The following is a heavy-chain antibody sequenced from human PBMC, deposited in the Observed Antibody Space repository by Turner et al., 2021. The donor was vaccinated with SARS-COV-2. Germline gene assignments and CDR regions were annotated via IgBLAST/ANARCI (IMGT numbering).Heavy chain of an antibody. CDR1: GIPFSSYA. D-gene: IGHD3-22*01. CDR3: ARDLKAITMIVVDDYYYYYGMDV. V-gene: IGHV3-30-3*01. J-gene: IGHJ6*02. CDR2: MSYDGNNK. Sequence: QVQLVESGGGVVQPGRSLRLSCAASGIPFSSYAMHWLRQAPGKGMEWVAVMSYDGNNKYYADSVKGRFTISRDNSKNTLYLQMNSLRAEDTSVYYCARDLKAITMIVVDDYYYYYGMDVWGQGTTVTVSS.